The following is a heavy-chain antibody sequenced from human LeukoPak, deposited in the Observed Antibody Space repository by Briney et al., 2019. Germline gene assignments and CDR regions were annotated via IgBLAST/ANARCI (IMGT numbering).Heavy chain of an antibody. CDR2: ISGSGGST. Sequence: QPGGSLRLSCAASGFTFSSYEMNWVRQAPGKGLEWVSAISGSGGSTYYADSVQGRFTISRDNSKNTLYLQMNSLRAEDTAVYYCAKKWAVADPSLDYWGQGTLVTVSS. CDR1: GFTFSSYE. D-gene: IGHD6-19*01. V-gene: IGHV3-23*01. J-gene: IGHJ4*02. CDR3: AKKWAVADPSLDY.